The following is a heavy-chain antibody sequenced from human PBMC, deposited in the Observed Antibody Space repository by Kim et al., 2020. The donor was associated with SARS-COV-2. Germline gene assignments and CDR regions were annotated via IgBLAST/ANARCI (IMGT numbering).Heavy chain of an antibody. V-gene: IGHV4-34*01. CDR1: GRSFSGYY. J-gene: IGHJ2*01. Sequence: SETLSLTCAVYGRSFSGYYWTWIRQAPGTGLQWIGEITQTGTTNYDPSLRGRVTISVAASKKQFSLVLTSATAADTAVYYCARGKSEYFGSGRARSFDLWGRGSLAT. CDR2: ITQTGTT. CDR3: ARGKSEYFGSGRARSFDL. D-gene: IGHD3-10*01.